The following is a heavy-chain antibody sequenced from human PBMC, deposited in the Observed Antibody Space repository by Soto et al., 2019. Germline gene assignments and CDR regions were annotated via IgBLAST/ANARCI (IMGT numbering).Heavy chain of an antibody. V-gene: IGHV4-59*01. D-gene: IGHD3-22*01. CDR1: GGSISSYY. CDR2: IYYSGST. Sequence: SETLSLTCTVSGGSISSYYWSWIRQPPGKGLEWIGYIYYSGSTNYNPSLKSRVTISVDTSKNQFSLKLSSVTAADTAVYYCARASYFSDSFGYFLDSWGQGTLVTVSS. J-gene: IGHJ4*02. CDR3: ARASYFSDSFGYFLDS.